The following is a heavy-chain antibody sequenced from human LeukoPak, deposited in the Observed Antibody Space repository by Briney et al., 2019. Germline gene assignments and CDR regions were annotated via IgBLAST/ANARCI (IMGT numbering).Heavy chain of an antibody. J-gene: IGHJ3*02. CDR2: ISSSGSTI. CDR1: GFTFSDYY. CDR3: ARDPQDISRWANAFDI. Sequence: GGSLRLSCAASGFTFSDYYMSWIRQAPGKGLEWVSYISSSGSTIYYADSVKGRFTISRDNSKNTLYLQMNGLRPEDTAVYYCARDPQDISRWANAFDIWGQGTMVTVSS. V-gene: IGHV3-11*04. D-gene: IGHD2-15*01.